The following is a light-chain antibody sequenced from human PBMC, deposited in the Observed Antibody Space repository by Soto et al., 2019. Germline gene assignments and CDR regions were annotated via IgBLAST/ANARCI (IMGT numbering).Light chain of an antibody. V-gene: IGLV1-40*01. CDR2: GNT. Sequence: QPVLTQPPSVSGAPGQRVTISCTGSSSNIGTGYDVHWYQQLPGAAPKLLIYGNTKRPSGVPDRFSGSKSGTSAALAINGLQAEDEADYHCQSYDNSLSAWVFGGGTKLTVL. CDR3: QSYDNSLSAWV. CDR1: SSNIGTGYD. J-gene: IGLJ3*02.